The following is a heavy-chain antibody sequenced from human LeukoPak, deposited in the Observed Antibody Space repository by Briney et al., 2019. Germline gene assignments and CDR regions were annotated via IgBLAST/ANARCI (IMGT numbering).Heavy chain of an antibody. Sequence: ASVEVSCKASGYTFTSYGISWVRQAPGQGLEWMGWISAYNGNTNYAQKLQGRVTMTTDTSTSTAYMELRSLRSDDTAVYYCARDLTGYSSSYDFDYWGQGTLVTVSS. V-gene: IGHV1-18*01. J-gene: IGHJ4*02. CDR2: ISAYNGNT. CDR1: GYTFTSYG. D-gene: IGHD6-13*01. CDR3: ARDLTGYSSSYDFDY.